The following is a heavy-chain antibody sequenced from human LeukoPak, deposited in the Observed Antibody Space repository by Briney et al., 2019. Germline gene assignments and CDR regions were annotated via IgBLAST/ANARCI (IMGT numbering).Heavy chain of an antibody. V-gene: IGHV1-8*01. CDR2: MNPNSGNT. CDR1: GYTFTSYE. D-gene: IGHD5-12*01. CDR3: ARGLGGYDPFDY. J-gene: IGHJ4*02. Sequence: ASVKVSCKASGYTFTSYEINWVRQATGQGLEWMGWMNPNSGNTGYAQKFQGRVTMTRNTSISTAYMELSSLRSEDTAVYYCARGLGGYDPFDYWGQGTLVTVSS.